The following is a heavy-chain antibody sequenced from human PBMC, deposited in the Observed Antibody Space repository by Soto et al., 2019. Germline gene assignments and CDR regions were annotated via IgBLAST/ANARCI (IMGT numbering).Heavy chain of an antibody. CDR1: GFTFSHYD. D-gene: IGHD6-13*01. CDR3: AKPIVAAGYYGMDV. CDR2: ISFDGSNT. J-gene: IGHJ6*02. V-gene: IGHV3-30*18. Sequence: GSLRLSCAASGFTFSHYDMHWVRQAPGKGLQWVAVISFDGSNTYYGDSVKGRFTISRDKSKNKLYLQMNSLRPEDTAVYYCAKPIVAAGYYGMDVWGQGTTVTVSS.